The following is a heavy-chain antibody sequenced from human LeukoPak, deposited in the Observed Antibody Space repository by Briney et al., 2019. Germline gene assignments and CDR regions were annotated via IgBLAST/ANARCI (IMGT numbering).Heavy chain of an antibody. CDR1: GFTFGDYA. CDR3: TRESYSSGWYGRYFDY. V-gene: IGHV3-49*04. J-gene: IGHJ4*02. D-gene: IGHD6-19*01. Sequence: PGGSLRLSCTASGFTFGDYAMSWVRQAPGKGLEWIGFIRSKAYGGTTEYAASVKGRFTISRDDSKSIAYLQMNSLKTEDTAVYYCTRESYSSGWYGRYFDYWGQGTLVTVSS. CDR2: IRSKAYGGTT.